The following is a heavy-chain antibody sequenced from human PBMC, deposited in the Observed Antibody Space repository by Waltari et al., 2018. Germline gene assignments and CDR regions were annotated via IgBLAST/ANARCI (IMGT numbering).Heavy chain of an antibody. J-gene: IGHJ4*02. CDR2: ISAYNGNT. V-gene: IGHV1-18*01. Sequence: QVQLVQSGAEVTKPGASVKVSCKASGYTFTSYGLRWVRQAPGQGLEWMGWISAYNGNTNYAQKLQGRVTMTTDTSTSTACMELRSLRSDDTAVYYCARAWGATITDYWGQGTLVTVSS. CDR3: ARAWGATITDY. CDR1: GYTFTSYG. D-gene: IGHD5-12*01.